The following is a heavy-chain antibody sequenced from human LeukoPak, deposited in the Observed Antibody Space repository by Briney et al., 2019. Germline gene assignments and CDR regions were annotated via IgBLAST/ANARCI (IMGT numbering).Heavy chain of an antibody. CDR3: ARVFRPSLTVFIIRGAFDI. CDR2: IKGDGSST. J-gene: IGHJ3*02. CDR1: GFTFSSYW. V-gene: IGHV3-74*01. Sequence: GGSLRLSCAASGFTFSSYWMHWVRQAPGKGLVWVSRIKGDGSSTSYADSVKGRLTISRDNAKNSLYLQMNSLRVEDTAVYYCARVFRPSLTVFIIRGAFDIWGQGTMVTVSS. D-gene: IGHD3-3*01.